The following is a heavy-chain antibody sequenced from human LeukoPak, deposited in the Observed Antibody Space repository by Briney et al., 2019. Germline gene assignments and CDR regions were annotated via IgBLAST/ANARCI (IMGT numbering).Heavy chain of an antibody. D-gene: IGHD6-19*01. J-gene: IGHJ4*02. Sequence: SGPTLVNPTLTLTLTCTFSGFSLSTRGEGVGWIRQPPGKALEWLALIYWNDDKRYSPSLKSRLTITKYTSKNQVVLTMTNMDPVDTATYYCAHRSSGWETPDYWGQGTLVTVSS. CDR1: GFSLSTRGEG. CDR3: AHRSSGWETPDY. CDR2: IYWNDDK. V-gene: IGHV2-5*01.